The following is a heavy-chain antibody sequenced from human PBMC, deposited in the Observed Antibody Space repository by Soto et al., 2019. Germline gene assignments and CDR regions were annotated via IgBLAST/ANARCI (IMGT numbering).Heavy chain of an antibody. D-gene: IGHD3-10*01. V-gene: IGHV3-23*01. Sequence: GESLKISCAASGFTFSSYAMSWVRQAPGKGLEWVSAISGSGGSTYYADSVKGRFTISRDNSKNTLYLQMNSLRAEDTAVYYCAKDPAVGYNWFDPWGQGTLVTVSS. CDR1: GFTFSSYA. J-gene: IGHJ5*02. CDR3: AKDPAVGYNWFDP. CDR2: ISGSGGST.